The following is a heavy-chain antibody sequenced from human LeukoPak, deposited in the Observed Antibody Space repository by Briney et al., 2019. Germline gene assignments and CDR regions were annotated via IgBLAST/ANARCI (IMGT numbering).Heavy chain of an antibody. CDR2: INPNSGGT. Sequence: ASVKVSCKASGYTFTRYYMHWGRQAPGQGLEWRGGINPNSGGTNYAQKFQGRGTMTRDTSNSTAYMELSRVRYDDTGVYYCARDMGFGELNSHYWGQGTLVTVSS. J-gene: IGHJ4*02. V-gene: IGHV1-2*02. CDR1: GYTFTRYY. CDR3: ARDMGFGELNSHY. D-gene: IGHD3-10*01.